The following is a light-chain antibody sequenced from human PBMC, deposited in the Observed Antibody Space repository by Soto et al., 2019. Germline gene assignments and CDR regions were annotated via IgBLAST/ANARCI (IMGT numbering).Light chain of an antibody. CDR2: AAS. CDR3: QKSDSLPWT. Sequence: DIQMSQSPSSLSASVGDRVTITCRASQSISGFLNWYQKKSGQAPKLRMYAASTLQSGAPSRFSVSGSGTDITLTIRSLKYEDSATYDCQKSDSLPWTVGQETKVEI. J-gene: IGKJ1*01. CDR1: QSISGF. V-gene: IGKV1-39*01.